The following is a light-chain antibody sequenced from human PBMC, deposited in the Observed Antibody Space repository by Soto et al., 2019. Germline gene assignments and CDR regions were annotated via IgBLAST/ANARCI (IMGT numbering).Light chain of an antibody. V-gene: IGLV2-11*02. CDR1: SSDVGGYNH. CDR2: DVS. Sequence: QSALTQPRSVSGSPGQSVTISCTGTSSDVGGYNHVSWHQQHPGKAPKLMIYDVSRWPSGVPDRFSGSKSGNTASLTISGLQAEDEADYSCCSYAGSYTFVVFGGGTKLTVL. J-gene: IGLJ2*01. CDR3: CSYAGSYTFVV.